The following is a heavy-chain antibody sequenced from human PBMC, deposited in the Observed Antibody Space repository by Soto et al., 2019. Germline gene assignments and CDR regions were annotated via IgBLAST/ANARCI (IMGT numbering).Heavy chain of an antibody. V-gene: IGHV1-69*13. D-gene: IGHD3-3*01. CDR1: GGTFSSYA. CDR3: ARWGIFGVESYYFDY. Sequence: SVKVSFKASGGTFSSYAISWVRQAPGQGLEWMGGIIPIFGTANYAQKFQGRVTITADESTSTAYMELSSLRSEDTAVYYCARWGIFGVESYYFDYWGQGTLVTVSS. CDR2: IIPIFGTA. J-gene: IGHJ4*02.